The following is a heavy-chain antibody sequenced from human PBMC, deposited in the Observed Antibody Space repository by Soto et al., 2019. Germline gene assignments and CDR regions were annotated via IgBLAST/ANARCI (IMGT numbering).Heavy chain of an antibody. CDR2: ISSTTNYI. V-gene: IGHV3-21*01. Sequence: PXGSLGLSCAASGFTFTRYSMNWVRQAPGKGLEWVSSISSTTNYIYYADSMKGRFTVSRDNAKNSVYLEMNSLSAEDTAVYYCARESEDLTSNFDYWGQGTLVTVSS. CDR3: ARESEDLTSNFDY. J-gene: IGHJ4*02. CDR1: GFTFTRYS.